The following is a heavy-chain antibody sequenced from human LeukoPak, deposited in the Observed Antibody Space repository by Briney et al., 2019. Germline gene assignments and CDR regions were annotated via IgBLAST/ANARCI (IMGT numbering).Heavy chain of an antibody. J-gene: IGHJ6*03. Sequence: GGSLRLSCAASGFTFSSYSMNWVRQAPGKGLEWVSSISSSSSYIYYADSVKGRFTISRDNAKNSLYLQMNSLRAEDTAVYYCANSLVDAPLGYQLLYVAPYYYYMDVWGKGTTVTVSS. CDR2: ISSSSSYI. V-gene: IGHV3-21*01. CDR1: GFTFSSYS. D-gene: IGHD2-2*02. CDR3: ANSLVDAPLGYQLLYVAPYYYYMDV.